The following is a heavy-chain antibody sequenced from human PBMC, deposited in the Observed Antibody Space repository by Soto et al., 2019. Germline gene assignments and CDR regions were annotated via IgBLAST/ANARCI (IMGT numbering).Heavy chain of an antibody. CDR3: ARGGTIYVMDAFDI. D-gene: IGHD1-1*01. J-gene: IGHJ3*02. Sequence: AASVKVYCKASGYTFTGYYMHWGRQAPGQGLEWMGWINLNSGGTNYAQKFQGWVTMTRDTSISTAYMELSRLRSDDTAVYYCARGGTIYVMDAFDIWGQGTMVTVSS. CDR1: GYTFTGYY. CDR2: INLNSGGT. V-gene: IGHV1-2*04.